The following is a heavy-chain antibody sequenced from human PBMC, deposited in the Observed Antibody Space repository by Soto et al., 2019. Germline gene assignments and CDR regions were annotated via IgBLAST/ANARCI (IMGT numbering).Heavy chain of an antibody. Sequence: RASVKVSCKASRYTFTGYYMHWVRQAPGQGLEWMGWINPTSVGTNYAQNFHGWVTMTRQPSISTAYMELSRLKSYDTPVYYCARSSMVRGGTLPSDYWGQGTLVTVS. CDR2: INPTSVGT. D-gene: IGHD3-10*01. CDR3: ARSSMVRGGTLPSDY. CDR1: RYTFTGYY. V-gene: IGHV1-2*04. J-gene: IGHJ4*02.